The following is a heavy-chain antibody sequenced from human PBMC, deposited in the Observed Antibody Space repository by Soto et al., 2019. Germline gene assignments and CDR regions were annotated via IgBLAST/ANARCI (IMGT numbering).Heavy chain of an antibody. J-gene: IGHJ4*02. V-gene: IGHV4-59*01. D-gene: IGHD3-22*01. Sequence: PSETLSLTCTVSCGSISSYYWSWIRQPPGKGLEWIGYIYYSGSTNYNPYLKSRVTISVDTSKNQFSLKLSSVTAADTAVYYCARVDYDSRFFDYWGQGTLVTV. CDR2: IYYSGST. CDR3: ARVDYDSRFFDY. CDR1: CGSISSYY.